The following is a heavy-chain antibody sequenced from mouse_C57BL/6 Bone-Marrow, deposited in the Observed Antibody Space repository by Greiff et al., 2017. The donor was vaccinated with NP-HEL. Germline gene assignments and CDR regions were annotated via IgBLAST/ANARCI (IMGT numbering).Heavy chain of an antibody. V-gene: IGHV3-6*01. CDR1: GYSITSGYY. J-gene: IGHJ1*03. CDR2: ISYDGSN. CDR3: ASLYYGSSYDWYFDV. Sequence: EVKLMESGPGLVKPSQSLSLTCSVTGYSITSGYYWNWIRQFPGNKLEWMGYISYDGSNNYNPSLKNRISITRDTSKNQFFLKLNSVTTEDTATYYCASLYYGSSYDWYFDVWGTGTTVTVSS. D-gene: IGHD1-1*01.